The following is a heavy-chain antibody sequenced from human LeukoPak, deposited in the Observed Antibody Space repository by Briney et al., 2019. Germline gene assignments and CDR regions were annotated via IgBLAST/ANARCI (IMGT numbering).Heavy chain of an antibody. CDR1: GNTFTSYY. CDR2: INPSGGST. J-gene: IGHJ6*02. Sequence: ASVKVSCKASGNTFTSYYMHWVRQAPGQGLEWMGIINPSGGSTSYAQKFQGRVNMTRDTSTSTVHMELSSLRSEDTAVYYCAREESYGSGSYWLYYYYYYGMDVWGQGTTVTVSS. V-gene: IGHV1-46*01. D-gene: IGHD3-10*01. CDR3: AREESYGSGSYWLYYYYYYGMDV.